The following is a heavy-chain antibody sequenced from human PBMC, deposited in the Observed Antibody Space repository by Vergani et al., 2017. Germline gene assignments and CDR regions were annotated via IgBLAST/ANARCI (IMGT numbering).Heavy chain of an antibody. CDR1: GGSFSGYY. J-gene: IGHJ6*02. CDR2: INHSGST. V-gene: IGHV4-34*01. CDR3: AGGWNRGYYYYGMDV. Sequence: QVQLQQWGAGLLKPSETLSLTCAVYGGSFSGYYWSWIRQPPGKGLEWIGEINHSGSTNYNPSLKSRVTISVDTSKNQFSLKLSSVTAADTAVYYCAGGWNRGYYYYGMDVWGQGTTVTVSS. D-gene: IGHD1-1*01.